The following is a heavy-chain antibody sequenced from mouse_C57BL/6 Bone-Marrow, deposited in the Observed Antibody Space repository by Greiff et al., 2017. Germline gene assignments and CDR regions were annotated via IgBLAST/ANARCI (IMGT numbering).Heavy chain of an antibody. D-gene: IGHD2-3*01. CDR2: IDPSDSYT. V-gene: IGHV1-69*01. J-gene: IGHJ4*01. CDR1: GYTFTSYW. CDR3: ARERNDGYYGAMDY. Sequence: VQLQQSGAELVMPGASVKLSCKASGYTFTSYWMHWVQQRPGQGLEWIGEIDPSDSYTNYNQQFKGKSTLTVDKSSSTAYMQLSSLTSEDSAVDYCARERNDGYYGAMDYGGQGTSVTVSS.